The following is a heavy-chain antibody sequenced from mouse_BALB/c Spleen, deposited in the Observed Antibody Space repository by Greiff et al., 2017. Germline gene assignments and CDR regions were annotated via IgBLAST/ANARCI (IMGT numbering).Heavy chain of an antibody. D-gene: IGHD1-1*01. V-gene: IGHV3-6*02. CDR3: ARDDYGSSYPAY. Sequence: EVQVVESGPGLVKPSQSLSLTCSVTGYSITSGYYWNWIRQFPGNKLEWMGYISYDGSNNYNPSLKNRISITRDTSKNQFFLKLNSVTTEDTATYYCARDDYGSSYPAYWGQGTLVTVSA. CDR2: ISYDGSN. CDR1: GYSITSGYY. J-gene: IGHJ3*01.